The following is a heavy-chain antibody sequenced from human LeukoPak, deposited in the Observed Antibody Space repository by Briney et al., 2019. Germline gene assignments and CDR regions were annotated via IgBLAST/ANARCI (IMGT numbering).Heavy chain of an antibody. J-gene: IGHJ6*03. CDR2: INPNSGGT. Sequence: ASVKVSCKASGYTFTGYYMHWVRQAPGQGLEWMGWINPNSGGTNYAQKFQGRVTMTRDTSISTAYMELSRLRSDDTAVYYCARDPAYRYCSSTSCSTAYYYYYYMDVWGKGTTVTVSS. V-gene: IGHV1-2*02. D-gene: IGHD2-2*02. CDR3: ARDPAYRYCSSTSCSTAYYYYYYMDV. CDR1: GYTFTGYY.